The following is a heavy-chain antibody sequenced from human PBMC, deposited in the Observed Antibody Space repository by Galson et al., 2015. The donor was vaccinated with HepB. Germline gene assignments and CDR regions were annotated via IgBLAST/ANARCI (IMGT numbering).Heavy chain of an antibody. J-gene: IGHJ4*02. CDR3: ARAQINMMVGYFDP. D-gene: IGHD3-22*01. Sequence: SLRLSCAASGFTFSSYGMHWVRQAPGKGLEWVAVIWYDGSKEYYEDFVEGRFAISRDNSKNTLYLQMNNLRAEDTAVYYCARAQINMMVGYFDPWGQGTLVTVSS. CDR1: GFTFSSYG. V-gene: IGHV3-33*01. CDR2: IWYDGSKE.